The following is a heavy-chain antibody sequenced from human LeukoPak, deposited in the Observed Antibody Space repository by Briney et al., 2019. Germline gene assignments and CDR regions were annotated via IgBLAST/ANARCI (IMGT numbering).Heavy chain of an antibody. CDR2: ISYDGSNK. Sequence: GGSLRLSCAASGFTFSSYAMHWVRQAPGKGLEWVAVISYDGSNKYYADSVKGRFTISRDNSKNTLYLQMNSLRSEDTAVYYCARGFGSDLYDILTGYYLFDYWGQGTLVTVSS. CDR1: GFTFSSYA. D-gene: IGHD3-9*01. V-gene: IGHV3-30-3*01. CDR3: ARGFGSDLYDILTGYYLFDY. J-gene: IGHJ4*02.